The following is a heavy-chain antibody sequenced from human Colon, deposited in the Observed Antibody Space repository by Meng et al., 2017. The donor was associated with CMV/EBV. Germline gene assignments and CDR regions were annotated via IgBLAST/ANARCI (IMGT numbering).Heavy chain of an antibody. CDR3: AAKDSLWFD. V-gene: IGHV4-39*01. CDR2: IYYNENT. Sequence: LTCSVYGDTIASRNYHWRWIRQPPEKGLEWIGNIYYNENTHYEKSLNSRVTISVDASRNQFSLTLRDVTAADTAVYFCAAKDSLWFDWGQGTLVTVSS. J-gene: IGHJ4*02. D-gene: IGHD3-10*01. CDR1: GDTIASRNYH.